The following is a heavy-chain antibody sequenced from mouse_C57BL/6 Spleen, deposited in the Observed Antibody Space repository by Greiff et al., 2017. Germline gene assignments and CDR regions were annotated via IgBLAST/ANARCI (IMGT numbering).Heavy chain of an antibody. Sequence: QVQLQQPGAELVKPGASVTLSCKASGYTFTSYWMHWVKQRPGQGLEWIGMIHPNSGSTNYNEKFKSKATLTVDKSSSTTYMQHSSLTSEDSAVYYCARERIYYGSSRSDYWGQGTTLTVSS. CDR2: IHPNSGST. CDR3: ARERIYYGSSRSDY. J-gene: IGHJ2*01. D-gene: IGHD1-1*01. CDR1: GYTFTSYW. V-gene: IGHV1-64*01.